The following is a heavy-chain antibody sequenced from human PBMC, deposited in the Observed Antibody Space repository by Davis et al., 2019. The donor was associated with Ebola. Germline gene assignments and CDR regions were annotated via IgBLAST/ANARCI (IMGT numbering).Heavy chain of an antibody. D-gene: IGHD2-15*01. CDR1: TYTVTSYC. CDR2: IRPAGSDK. CDR3: ARRGLLLQNYYYGMDV. V-gene: IGHV3-7*01. J-gene: IGHJ6*02. Sequence: GGSLRLSCTSSTYTVTSYCMSWVRQAPGKGLEWVANIRPAGSDKYYLDSVKGRFTISRDNAKNSLYLQMNSLRAADTAVYYCARRGLLLQNYYYGMDVWGQGTTVTVSS.